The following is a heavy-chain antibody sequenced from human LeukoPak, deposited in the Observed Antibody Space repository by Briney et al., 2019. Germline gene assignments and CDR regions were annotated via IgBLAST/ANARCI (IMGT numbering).Heavy chain of an antibody. J-gene: IGHJ4*02. Sequence: SQTLSLTCTVSGGSISSGSYYWSWIRQPAGKGLEWIGRIYTSGSTNYNPSLKSRVTISVDTSKNQFSLKLSSVTAADTAVYYCAREPILMGVRGVFDYWGQGTLVTVSS. V-gene: IGHV4-61*02. CDR2: IYTSGST. CDR3: AREPILMGVRGVFDY. CDR1: GGSISSGSYY. D-gene: IGHD3-10*01.